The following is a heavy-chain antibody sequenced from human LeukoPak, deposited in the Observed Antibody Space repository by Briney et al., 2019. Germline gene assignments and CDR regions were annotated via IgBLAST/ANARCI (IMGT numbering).Heavy chain of an antibody. CDR2: IYYSGST. Sequence: PSETLSLTCTVSGGSISSYYWSWIRQPPGKGLEWIGYIYYSGSTNYNPSLKSRVTISVDTSKNQFSLKLSSVTAAVTAVYYCARNWALSSGWFYYYGMDVWGQGTTVTVSS. D-gene: IGHD6-19*01. CDR3: ARNWALSSGWFYYYGMDV. V-gene: IGHV4-59*01. CDR1: GGSISSYY. J-gene: IGHJ6*02.